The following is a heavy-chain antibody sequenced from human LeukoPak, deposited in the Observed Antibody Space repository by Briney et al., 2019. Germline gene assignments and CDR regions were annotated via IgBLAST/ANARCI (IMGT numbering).Heavy chain of an antibody. J-gene: IGHJ4*02. D-gene: IGHD2-2*01. CDR2: IKQDGGEK. Sequence: GGSLRLSCTTSGFTFSSYWMSWVRQAPGKGLEWVAHIKQDGGEKYYVDSVKGRFTISRDNAKNSLYLQMNSLRAEDTAIYYCARAPIVVVPTWRTTYFDYWGQGTLVTVSS. CDR3: ARAPIVVVPTWRTTYFDY. CDR1: GFTFSSYW. V-gene: IGHV3-7*01.